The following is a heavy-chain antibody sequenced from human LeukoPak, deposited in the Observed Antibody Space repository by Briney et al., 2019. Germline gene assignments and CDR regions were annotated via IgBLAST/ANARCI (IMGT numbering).Heavy chain of an antibody. J-gene: IGHJ3*02. CDR2: ISSSSSYI. Sequence: PGGALRLSCAASGFTFSSYSMNSVRQAPGKGLEWVSSISSSSSYIYYADSVKGRFTISRVNAKNSLYLQMSSLRAEDTAVYYCARDTAMVLGDAFDIWGQGTMVTVSS. D-gene: IGHD5-18*01. CDR1: GFTFSSYS. V-gene: IGHV3-21*01. CDR3: ARDTAMVLGDAFDI.